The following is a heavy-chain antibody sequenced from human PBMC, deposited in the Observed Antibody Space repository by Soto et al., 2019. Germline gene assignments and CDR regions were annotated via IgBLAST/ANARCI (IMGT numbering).Heavy chain of an antibody. CDR2: ISAYNGNT. CDR3: ARDGDGYSYAFDF. D-gene: IGHD3-16*01. J-gene: IGHJ4*02. Sequence: QFQLVQSGGEVKNNGASVKVSCKASGYTFTRHGIAWVRQAPGQGLEWMGWISAYNGNTKYAQKFQGRVTMTTDTSTSTAYMELRSLRSDDTAVYYCARDGDGYSYAFDFWGQGSLVTVSS. CDR1: GYTFTRHG. V-gene: IGHV1-18*04.